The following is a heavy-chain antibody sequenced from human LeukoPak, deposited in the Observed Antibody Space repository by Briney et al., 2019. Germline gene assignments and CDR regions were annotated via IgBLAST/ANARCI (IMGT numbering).Heavy chain of an antibody. CDR3: ARLGRSWFEAHFDY. D-gene: IGHD6-13*01. V-gene: IGHV4-39*01. J-gene: IGHJ4*02. CDR2: IYYSGNT. CDR1: GGSISSNSYY. Sequence: SETLSLTCTVSGGSISSNSYYWGWIRQPPGKGQEWIGSIYYSGNTYYNPSLKSRVTISVDTSKNQFSLKLSSVTAADTAVYYCARLGRSWFEAHFDYWGQGTQVTVSS.